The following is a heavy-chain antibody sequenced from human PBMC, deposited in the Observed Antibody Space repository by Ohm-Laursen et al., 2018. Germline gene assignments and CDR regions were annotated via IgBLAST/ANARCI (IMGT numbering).Heavy chain of an antibody. D-gene: IGHD2-15*01. CDR3: VKGWYLVDY. J-gene: IGHJ4*02. CDR1: GFTFSGYA. Sequence: GSLRLSCTASGFTFSGYAMSWVRQAPGKGLEWVSSIHTSGSSAYYTDSVKGRFTISRDNSKNTVYLQMNSLRAEDTAVYYCVKGWYLVDYWGQGTLVTVSS. V-gene: IGHV3-23*05. CDR2: IHTSGSSA.